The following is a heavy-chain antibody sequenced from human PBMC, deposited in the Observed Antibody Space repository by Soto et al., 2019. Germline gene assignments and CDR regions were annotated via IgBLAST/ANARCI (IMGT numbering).Heavy chain of an antibody. Sequence: QINLIESGPTLVKPTQTLTLTCTFSGFSLSTSGAAVGWVRQPPGRALEGLALIYWDGDKRYNAPLGNRLTITKDTSMTQVVLTLTNVYPADTATYYCAHRATMTIFGLIIDNGIWFDPWGQGTRVIVSS. CDR1: GFSLSTSGAA. V-gene: IGHV2-5*02. J-gene: IGHJ5*02. D-gene: IGHD3-3*01. CDR3: AHRATMTIFGLIIDNGIWFDP. CDR2: IYWDGDK.